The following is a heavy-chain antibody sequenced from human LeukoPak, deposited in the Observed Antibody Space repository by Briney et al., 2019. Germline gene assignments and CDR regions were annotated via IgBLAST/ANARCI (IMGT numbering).Heavy chain of an antibody. D-gene: IGHD1-26*01. CDR3: AKGSRVGSQEAIYYFDY. V-gene: IGHV3-9*01. CDR2: ISWNSGSI. CDR1: GFTFDDYA. J-gene: IGHJ4*02. Sequence: GRSLRLSCAASGFTFDDYAMHWVRQAPGKGLEWVSGISWNSGSIGYADSVKGRFTISRDNAKNSLYLQMNSLRAGDTALYYCAKGSRVGSQEAIYYFDYWGQGTLVTVSS.